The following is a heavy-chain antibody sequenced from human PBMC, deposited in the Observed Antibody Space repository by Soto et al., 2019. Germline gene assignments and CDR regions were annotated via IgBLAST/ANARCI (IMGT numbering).Heavy chain of an antibody. D-gene: IGHD5-18*01. J-gene: IGHJ4*02. CDR1: GFTFSTYW. CDR2: INTDGSTT. V-gene: IGHV3-74*01. CDR3: ARDRDTYGLNFFDY. Sequence: EVQLVESGGGLVQPGGSLRLSCSASGFTFSTYWMHWVRQAPGKGLVWVSRINTDGSTTTYADSVKGRFTISRDNAKNTLYLKMHSLRADDTAVYYCARDRDTYGLNFFDYWGQGTLVTVSS.